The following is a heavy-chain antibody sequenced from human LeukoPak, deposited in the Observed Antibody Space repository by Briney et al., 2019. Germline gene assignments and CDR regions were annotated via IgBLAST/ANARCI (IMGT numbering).Heavy chain of an antibody. CDR3: ARDRYPIKAAAPAYAFDI. D-gene: IGHD6-13*01. CDR2: ISSSGSTI. J-gene: IGHJ3*02. Sequence: PGGSLRLSCAASGFTFSDYYMSWIRQAPGKGLEWVSYISSSGSTIYYADSVKGRFTISRDNAKNSLYLQMNSLRAEDTAVYYCARDRYPIKAAAPAYAFDIWGQGTMVTVSS. V-gene: IGHV3-11*04. CDR1: GFTFSDYY.